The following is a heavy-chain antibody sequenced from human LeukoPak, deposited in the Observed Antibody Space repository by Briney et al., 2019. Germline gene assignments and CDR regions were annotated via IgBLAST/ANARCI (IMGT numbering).Heavy chain of an antibody. CDR3: ARHSDVRFLEWLSPFDY. CDR1: GGSFSSYY. J-gene: IGHJ4*02. D-gene: IGHD3-3*01. V-gene: IGHV4-59*08. CDR2: IYYSGST. Sequence: SETLSLTCAVYGGSFSSYYWSWIRQPPGKGLEWIGYIYYSGSTNYNPSLKSRVTISVDTSKNQFSLKLSSVTAADTAVYYCARHSDVRFLEWLSPFDYWGQGTLVTVSS.